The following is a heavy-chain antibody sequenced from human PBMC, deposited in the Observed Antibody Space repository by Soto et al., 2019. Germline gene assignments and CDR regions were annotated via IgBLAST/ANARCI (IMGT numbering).Heavy chain of an antibody. CDR1: GGTFDNYA. J-gene: IGHJ6*02. V-gene: IGHV1-69*01. Sequence: QVLLVQAGAEVKKPGSSVRVSCKASGGTFDNYAIGWVRQAPGHGLEWMGGVIPVFNSPLHAQDFQGSVTFAADESTTTAYMELNNLPSGDAAVYYCARCGMTRHPYGGDVWGQGTTVTVSS. D-gene: IGHD2-2*01. CDR2: VIPVFNSP. CDR3: ARCGMTRHPYGGDV.